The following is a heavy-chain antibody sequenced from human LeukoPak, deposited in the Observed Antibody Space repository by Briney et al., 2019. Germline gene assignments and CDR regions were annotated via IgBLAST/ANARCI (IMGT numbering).Heavy chain of an antibody. CDR1: GFTFSNYA. CDR3: ARDAEYYDSGTDALDF. J-gene: IGHJ3*01. Sequence: GRSLRLSCAASGFTFSNYAMHWVRQAPGEGLEWVAVISYDGSNKYYADSVKDRLTISRDNSKNTLYMQMNSLRAEDTAVYYCARDAEYYDSGTDALDFWGQGTMVSVSS. D-gene: IGHD3-10*01. CDR2: ISYDGSNK. V-gene: IGHV3-30*04.